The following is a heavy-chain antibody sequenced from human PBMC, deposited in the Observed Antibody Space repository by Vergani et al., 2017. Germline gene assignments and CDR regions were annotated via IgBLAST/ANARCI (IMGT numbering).Heavy chain of an antibody. CDR3: ARDPLTTVTTSDPNWFDP. V-gene: IGHV3-48*03. Sequence: EVQLVESGGGLVQPGGSLRLSCAASGFTFSSYEMNWVRQAPGKGLEWVSYISSSGSTIYYGDSEKGRFTISRDNAKNSLYVQMNSLRAEDTAVYYCARDPLTTVTTSDPNWFDPWGQGTLVTVSS. J-gene: IGHJ5*02. CDR2: ISSSGSTI. D-gene: IGHD4-17*01. CDR1: GFTFSSYE.